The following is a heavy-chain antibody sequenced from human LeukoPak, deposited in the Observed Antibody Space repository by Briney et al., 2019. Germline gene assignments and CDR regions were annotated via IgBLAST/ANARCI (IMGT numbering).Heavy chain of an antibody. CDR1: GGTFSSYA. CDR2: IIPIFGTA. Sequence: SVKVSCKASGGTFSSYAISWVRQAPGQGLEWMGGIIPIFGTANYAQKFQGRVTITADESTSTAYMELSSLRSEDPAVYYCARGYSSGGDNGDYWGQGTLVTVSS. V-gene: IGHV1-69*01. J-gene: IGHJ4*02. D-gene: IGHD6-19*01. CDR3: ARGYSSGGDNGDY.